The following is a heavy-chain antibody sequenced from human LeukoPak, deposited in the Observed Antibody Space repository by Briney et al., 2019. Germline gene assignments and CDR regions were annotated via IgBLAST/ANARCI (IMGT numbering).Heavy chain of an antibody. CDR3: ASTIAAAGMAPYYYGMDV. J-gene: IGHJ6*02. CDR1: GGSISSGGYY. D-gene: IGHD6-13*01. Sequence: SATLSLTCTVSGGSISSGGYYWSWIRQHPGKGLEWIGYIYYSGSTYYNPSLKSRVTISVDTSKNQFSLKLSSVTAADTAVYYCASTIAAAGMAPYYYGMDVWGQGTTVTVSS. CDR2: IYYSGST. V-gene: IGHV4-31*03.